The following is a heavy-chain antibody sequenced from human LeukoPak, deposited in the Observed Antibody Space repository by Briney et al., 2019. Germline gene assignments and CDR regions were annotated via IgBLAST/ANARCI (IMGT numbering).Heavy chain of an antibody. CDR1: GFTFSSYS. CDR3: ARELVVVAASYYYYGMDV. D-gene: IGHD2-15*01. CDR2: ISSSSSYI. Sequence: GGSLRLSCAASGFTFSSYSMNWVRQAPGKGLEWVSSISSSSSYIYYAHSVKGRFTISRDNAKNSLYLQMNSLRAEDTAVYYCARELVVVAASYYYYGMDVWGKGTTVTVSS. J-gene: IGHJ6*04. V-gene: IGHV3-21*01.